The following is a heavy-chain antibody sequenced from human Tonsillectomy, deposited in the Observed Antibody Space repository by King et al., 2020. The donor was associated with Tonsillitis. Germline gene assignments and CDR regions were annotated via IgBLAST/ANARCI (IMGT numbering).Heavy chain of an antibody. V-gene: IGHV4-31*03. D-gene: IGHD3-10*01. CDR2: IYYSGSA. J-gene: IGHJ4*02. CDR3: ARAIYGSGSYTYYFDY. Sequence: VQLQESGPGLVKPSQTLSLTCTVSGGSISSGGYYWSWIRQHPGKGLEWIGYIYYSGSAYYNPSLKSRVTISVDTSKNQFSLQLSSVTAADTAVYYCARAIYGSGSYTYYFDYWGQGTLVTDSS. CDR1: GGSISSGGYY.